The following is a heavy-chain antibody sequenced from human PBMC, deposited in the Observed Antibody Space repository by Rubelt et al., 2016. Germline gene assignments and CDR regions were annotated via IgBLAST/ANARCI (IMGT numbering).Heavy chain of an antibody. CDR2: IYYSGST. J-gene: IGHJ4*02. CDR1: GGSFSGYY. Sequence: LQQGGAGLLKPSETLSLTCAVYGGSFSGYYWSWIRQPPGKGLEWIGSIYYSGSTYYNPSLKSRVTISVDTSKNQFSLKLSSVTAADTAVYYCARGGLYNDYWGQGTLVTVSS. CDR3: ARGGLYNDY. D-gene: IGHD2-8*01. V-gene: IGHV4-34*01.